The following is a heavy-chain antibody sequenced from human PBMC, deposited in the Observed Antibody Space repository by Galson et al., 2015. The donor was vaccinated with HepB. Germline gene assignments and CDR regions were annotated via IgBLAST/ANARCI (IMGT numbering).Heavy chain of an antibody. D-gene: IGHD3-16*01. CDR2: TYYRSKWYN. CDR3: ARTGGGYFDY. J-gene: IGHJ4*02. Sequence: CAISGDSVSNNNVAWDWIRQSPSRGLEWLGRTYYRSKWYNNYAVSVKSRIIINPDTSKNQFSLQLNSVTPEDTAVYYCARTGGGYFDYWGQGTLVTVSS. CDR1: GDSVSNNNVA. V-gene: IGHV6-1*01.